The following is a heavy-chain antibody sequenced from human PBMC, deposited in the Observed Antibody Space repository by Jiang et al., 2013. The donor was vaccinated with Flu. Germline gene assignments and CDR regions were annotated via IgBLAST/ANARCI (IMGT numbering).Heavy chain of an antibody. D-gene: IGHD1-26*01. Sequence: LVQPGGSLRLSCAASGFTFSNHWMHWVRQAPGKGLVWVSRITGDESSTTYADSVKGRFTISRDNARNTVYLQMNSLRADDTAVYYCARDGVGLTPLDYWGQGTLVTVSS. J-gene: IGHJ4*02. CDR3: ARDGVGLTPLDY. CDR2: ITGDESST. V-gene: IGHV3-74*03. CDR1: GFTFSNHW.